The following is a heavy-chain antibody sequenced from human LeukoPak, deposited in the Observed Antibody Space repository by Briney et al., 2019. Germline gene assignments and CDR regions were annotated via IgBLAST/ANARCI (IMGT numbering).Heavy chain of an antibody. CDR1: GGTFSGYA. V-gene: IGHV1-69*05. Sequence: SVKVSCKASGGTFSGYAISWVRQAPGQGLEWMGGIIPIFGTANYAQKFQGRVTITTDESTSTAYMELSSLRSEDTAVYYCARVTQLLGQGWFDPWGQGTLVTVSS. CDR2: IIPIFGTA. J-gene: IGHJ5*02. CDR3: ARVTQLLGQGWFDP. D-gene: IGHD2-2*01.